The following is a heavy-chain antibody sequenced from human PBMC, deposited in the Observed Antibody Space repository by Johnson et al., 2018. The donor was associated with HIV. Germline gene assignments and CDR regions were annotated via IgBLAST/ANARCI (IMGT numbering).Heavy chain of an antibody. J-gene: IGHJ3*02. V-gene: IGHV3-20*04. CDR2: INWNGGST. CDR3: ARARNHYDFWSGYYYDAFDI. CDR1: GFTFSDYY. D-gene: IGHD3-3*01. Sequence: VQLVESGGGLIQPGGSLRLSCAASGFTFSDYYMSWIRQAPGKGLEWVSGINWNGGSTGYADSVKDRFTISRDNSKNSLYLQMNSLRAEDTAVYYCARARNHYDFWSGYYYDAFDIWGQGTMVTVSS.